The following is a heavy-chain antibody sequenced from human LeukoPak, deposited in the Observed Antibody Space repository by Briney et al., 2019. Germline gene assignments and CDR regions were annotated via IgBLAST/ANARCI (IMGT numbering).Heavy chain of an antibody. CDR2: IKSKTDGGTT. CDR1: GFTFGNAW. J-gene: IGHJ4*02. CDR3: TTDSSSWYEVGDY. Sequence: GGSLRLSCAASGFTFGNAWMSWVRQAPGKGLEWVRRIKSKTDGGTTDYAAPVKGRFTISRDDSKNTLYLQMNSLKTEDTAVYYCTTDSSSWYEVGDYWGQGTLVTVSS. V-gene: IGHV3-15*01. D-gene: IGHD6-13*01.